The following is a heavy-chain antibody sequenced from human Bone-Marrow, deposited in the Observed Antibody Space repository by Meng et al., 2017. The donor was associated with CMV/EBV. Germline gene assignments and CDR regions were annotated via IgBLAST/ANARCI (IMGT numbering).Heavy chain of an antibody. V-gene: IGHV4-61*01. CDR1: GGSVSSGSYY. CDR3: ARGVHGMDV. CDR2: INHSGST. J-gene: IGHJ6*02. Sequence: SETLSLTCTVSGGSVSSGSYYWSWIRQPPGKGLEWIGEINHSGSTNYNPSLKSRVTISVDTSKNQFSLKLSSVTAADTAVYYCARGVHGMDVWGQGTTVTVSS.